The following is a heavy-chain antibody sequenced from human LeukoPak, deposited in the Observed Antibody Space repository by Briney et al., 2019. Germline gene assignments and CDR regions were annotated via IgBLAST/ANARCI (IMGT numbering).Heavy chain of an antibody. CDR1: GGSISNYY. Sequence: SETLSLTCTVSGGSISNYYWSWIRQPPGKGLEWIGYIYYSGSTNYNPSLKSRVTISVDTSKNQFSLKLSSVTAADTAVYYCARGMVFYDYWGQGTLVTVSS. D-gene: IGHD3-9*01. J-gene: IGHJ4*02. V-gene: IGHV4-59*01. CDR2: IYYSGST. CDR3: ARGMVFYDY.